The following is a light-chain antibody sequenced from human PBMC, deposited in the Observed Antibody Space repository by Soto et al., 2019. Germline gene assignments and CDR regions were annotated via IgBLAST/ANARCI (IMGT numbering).Light chain of an antibody. J-gene: IGKJ3*01. CDR2: AAS. CDR1: QSIDRY. Sequence: DIQMTQSPSSLSASVGDRVTITCRASQSIDRYLNWYQQKPEKAPKLLIYAASSLQSGVPSRVSGSGSGTGFTLTISRLQPEDFATYSCQQSYSTPFTFGPGTKVEIE. V-gene: IGKV1-39*01. CDR3: QQSYSTPFT.